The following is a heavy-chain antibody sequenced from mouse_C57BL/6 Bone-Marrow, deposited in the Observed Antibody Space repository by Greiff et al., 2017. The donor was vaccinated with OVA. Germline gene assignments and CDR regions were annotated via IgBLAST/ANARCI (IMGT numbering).Heavy chain of an antibody. CDR2: IYPGNSDT. Sequence: VQLQQSGTVLARPGASVKMSCKTSGYTFTSYWMPWVKQRPGQGLEWIGAIYPGNSDTSYNQKFKGKAKLTAVTSASTAYMELSSLTNEDSAVYYCTDGYYGYWYFDVWGTGTTVTVSS. J-gene: IGHJ1*03. D-gene: IGHD2-3*01. CDR1: GYTFTSYW. V-gene: IGHV1-5*01. CDR3: TDGYYGYWYFDV.